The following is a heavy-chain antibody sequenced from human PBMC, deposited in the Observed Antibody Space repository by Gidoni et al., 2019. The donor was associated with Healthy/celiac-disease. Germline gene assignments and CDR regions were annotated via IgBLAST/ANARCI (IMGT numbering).Heavy chain of an antibody. CDR2: MHPNSGNT. CDR1: GYTFTSYD. J-gene: IGHJ6*02. D-gene: IGHD3-3*01. Sequence: QVQLVQSGAEVKKPGASVKVSCKASGYTFTSYDINWVRQATGQGLEWMGWMHPNSGNTGYAQKFQGRVTMTRNTSISTAYMELSSLRSEDTAVYYCARATQYYDFWSGYYHYYYYGMDVWGQGTTVTVSS. V-gene: IGHV1-8*01. CDR3: ARATQYYDFWSGYYHYYYYGMDV.